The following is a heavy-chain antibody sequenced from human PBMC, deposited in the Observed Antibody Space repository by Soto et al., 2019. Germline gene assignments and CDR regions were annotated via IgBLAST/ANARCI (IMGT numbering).Heavy chain of an antibody. D-gene: IGHD2-15*01. Sequence: EVQLLESGGGLVQPGGSLRLSCAASGFTFSSYAMSWVRQAPGKGLEWVSAISGSGGSTYYADSVKGRFTISRDNSKHTLCLQMHRLRAEDTAVYYCAKCRTYRVVVAAPFDYWGQGTLVTVSS. CDR3: AKCRTYRVVVAAPFDY. CDR2: ISGSGGST. J-gene: IGHJ4*02. V-gene: IGHV3-23*01. CDR1: GFTFSSYA.